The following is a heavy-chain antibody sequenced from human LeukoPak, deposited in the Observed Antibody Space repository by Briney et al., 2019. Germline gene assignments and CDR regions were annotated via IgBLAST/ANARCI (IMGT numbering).Heavy chain of an antibody. CDR3: SRLLVFWSGPDY. CDR1: GRSFSGSS. J-gene: IGHJ4*02. Sequence: SHSLSPTRALSGRSFSGSSWTWVRQLPGPRLVLTAANNPTGSTNYNPSLKTRVIISVDSSKYQFSLKRSFVTAADTAVYYCSRLLVFWSGPDYWGQGTLVTVSS. V-gene: IGHV4-34*01. D-gene: IGHD3-3*01. CDR2: NNPTGST.